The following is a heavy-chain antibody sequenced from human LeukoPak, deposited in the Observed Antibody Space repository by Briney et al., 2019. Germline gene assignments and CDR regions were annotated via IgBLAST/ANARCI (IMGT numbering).Heavy chain of an antibody. CDR3: ARDLAYSRLDY. CDR2: TSESGDVT. CDR1: GFTFSNYP. J-gene: IGHJ4*02. Sequence: PGGSLRLSCEASGFTFSNYPMSWVRQAPGRGLEWVSVTSESGDVTHYADAMKGRFTISRDNAKNTLNLQMNSLRVEDTAFYYCARDLAYSRLDYWGQGMLVTVSS. D-gene: IGHD5-18*01. V-gene: IGHV3-23*01.